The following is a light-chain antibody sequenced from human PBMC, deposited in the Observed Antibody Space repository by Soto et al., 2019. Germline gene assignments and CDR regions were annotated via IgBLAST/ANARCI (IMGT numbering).Light chain of an antibody. J-gene: IGKJ1*01. CDR3: QQYNNWPPGWT. CDR2: GAS. V-gene: IGKV3-15*01. Sequence: EIVMTQSPATLSVSLGERATLSCRASQSVSSNLAWYQQKPGQAPRLLIYGASTRATGIPARFSGSGSGTEFTLAISSLQSEDFAVYDCQQYNNWPPGWTFGQGTKVEIK. CDR1: QSVSSN.